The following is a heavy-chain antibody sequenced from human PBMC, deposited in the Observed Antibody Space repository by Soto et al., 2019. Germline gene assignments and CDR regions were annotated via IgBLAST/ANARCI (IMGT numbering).Heavy chain of an antibody. D-gene: IGHD3-10*01. CDR3: ARVSGSITKAYHSDS. V-gene: IGHV4-39*07. J-gene: IGHJ4*02. CDR1: GGSISSSNYF. CDR2: IYYTGST. Sequence: PSETLSLTCTVSGGSISSSNYFWGWIRQPPGKGLEWIGNIYYTGSTNYNPSLKSRVTISVDTSKNQFSLRLSSVTAADTAVYYCARVSGSITKAYHSDSWGQGTLVTVSS.